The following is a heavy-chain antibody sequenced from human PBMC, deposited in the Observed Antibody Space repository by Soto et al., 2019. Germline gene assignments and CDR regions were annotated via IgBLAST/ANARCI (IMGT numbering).Heavy chain of an antibody. V-gene: IGHV4-59*08. Sequence: SEALCLTGTVSGVSISXXYWSGSRQXPRKGLEWVGYIYYSGSTNYTPSLKSRVTISVDTSKNQLSLKLSSVTAADTAVYYCARRPSEGYCSGGTCSQPFHYWGQGTLVTVS. CDR3: ARRPSEGYCSGGTCSQPFHY. CDR2: IYYSGST. D-gene: IGHD2-15*01. J-gene: IGHJ4*02. CDR1: GVSISXXY.